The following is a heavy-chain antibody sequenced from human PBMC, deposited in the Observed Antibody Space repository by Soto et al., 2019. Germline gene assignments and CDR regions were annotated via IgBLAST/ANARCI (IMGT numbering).Heavy chain of an antibody. CDR2: IYYSGST. CDR1: GGSISSHY. D-gene: IGHD3-3*01. J-gene: IGHJ6*02. V-gene: IGHV4-59*11. CDR3: ARDRAYYDFWSGPVGYYGMDV. Sequence: SETLSLTCTVSGGSISSHYWSWIRQPPGKGLEWIGYIYYSGSTNYNPSLKSRVTISVDTSKNQFSLKLSSVTAADTAVYYCARDRAYYDFWSGPVGYYGMDVWGQGTTVTVSS.